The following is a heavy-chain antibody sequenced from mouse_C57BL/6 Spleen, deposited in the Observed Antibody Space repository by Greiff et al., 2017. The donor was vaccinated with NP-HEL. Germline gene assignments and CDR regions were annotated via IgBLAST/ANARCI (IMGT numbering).Heavy chain of an antibody. CDR3: ARQKDDY. J-gene: IGHJ2*01. V-gene: IGHV1-26*01. CDR1: GYTFTDYY. CDR2: INPNNGGT. Sequence: VQLQQSGPELVKPGASVKISCKASGYTFTDYYMNWVKQSHGKSLEWIGDINPNNGGTSYNQKFKGKATLTVDKSSSTAYMELRSLTSEDSAVYYCARQKDDYWGQGTTLTVSS.